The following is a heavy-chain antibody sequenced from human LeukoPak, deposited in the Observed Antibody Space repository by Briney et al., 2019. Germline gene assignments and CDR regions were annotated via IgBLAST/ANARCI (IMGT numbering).Heavy chain of an antibody. CDR3: ARGGAVAGLDY. Sequence: GGSLRLSWAASGFTFSSYGMHWVRQAPGKGLEWVAVIWYDGSNKYYADSVRGRFTISRDNSKNTLYLQMNSLRAEDTAVYYCARGGAVAGLDYWGQGTLVTVSS. CDR1: GFTFSSYG. J-gene: IGHJ4*02. D-gene: IGHD6-19*01. CDR2: IWYDGSNK. V-gene: IGHV3-33*01.